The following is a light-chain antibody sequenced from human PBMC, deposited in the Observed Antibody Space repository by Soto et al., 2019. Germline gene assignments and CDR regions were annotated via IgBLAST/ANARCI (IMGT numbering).Light chain of an antibody. CDR2: AVT. CDR1: SSDVGSYNS. CDR3: SSYTTSATLV. Sequence: QSVLTQPASVSGSPGQSIAISCTGTSSDVGSYNSVSWYQQFPGKAPKLILYAVTNRPSGASNRFSGSKSGNTASLTISGLQAEDEADYFCSSYTTSATLVFGVGTKLTVL. V-gene: IGLV2-14*01. J-gene: IGLJ2*01.